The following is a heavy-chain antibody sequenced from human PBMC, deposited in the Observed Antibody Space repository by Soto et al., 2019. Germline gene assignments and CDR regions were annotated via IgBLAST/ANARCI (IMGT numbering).Heavy chain of an antibody. V-gene: IGHV1-18*04. CDR3: ARVGSSWSAEYYEH. Sequence: QVQLVQSGAEVKKPGASVKVSCKASGYTFTNYGISWVRQAPGQGPEWMGWISGFNGNTKYARKVQGRVTLTTDTSATTAYMELRGLRSDDTAVYYCARVGSSWSAEYYEHWGQGTLVTVSS. CDR1: GYTFTNYG. D-gene: IGHD6-13*01. CDR2: ISGFNGNT. J-gene: IGHJ1*01.